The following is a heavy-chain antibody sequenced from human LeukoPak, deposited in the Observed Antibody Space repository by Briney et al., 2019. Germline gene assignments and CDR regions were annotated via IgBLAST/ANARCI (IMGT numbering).Heavy chain of an antibody. J-gene: IGHJ3*02. V-gene: IGHV4-59*01. CDR3: ATRPGDAFDI. CDR1: GASISSYY. CDR2: IYHSGST. Sequence: SGTLSLTCTVSGASISSYYWSWIRQPPGKGLEWIGYIYHSGSTNYNPSLKSRVTISVDTSKNQFSLKLSSVTAADTAVYYCATRPGDAFDIWGQGTMVTVSS. D-gene: IGHD6-6*01.